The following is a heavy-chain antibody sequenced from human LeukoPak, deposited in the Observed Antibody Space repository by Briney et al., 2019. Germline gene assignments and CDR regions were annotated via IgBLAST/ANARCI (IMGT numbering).Heavy chain of an antibody. Sequence: SETLSLTCSVSGGSISNSNYYWGWIRMPPGKGMEWIGTIYYSGSTNYNPSLKSRLTISVHTSKNQFSMKLTSVTAADTAVYYCARGIAAAVTSDPWGQGTLVTVSS. V-gene: IGHV4-39*01. J-gene: IGHJ5*02. CDR3: ARGIAAAVTSDP. CDR1: GGSISNSNYY. CDR2: IYYSGST. D-gene: IGHD6-13*01.